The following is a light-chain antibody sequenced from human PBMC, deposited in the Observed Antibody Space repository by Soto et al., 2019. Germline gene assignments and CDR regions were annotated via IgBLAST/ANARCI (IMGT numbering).Light chain of an antibody. CDR1: QGVSSN. CDR3: QQYNNWPRT. V-gene: IGKV3-15*01. Sequence: EIVMTQYPATVSVSPGERATLSCRASQGVSSNLAWYQQKPGQAPRLLIYGASTRATDIPARFSGSGSGTEFTLTISSLQSEDFAVYYCQQYNNWPRTFGPGTKVDIK. CDR2: GAS. J-gene: IGKJ3*01.